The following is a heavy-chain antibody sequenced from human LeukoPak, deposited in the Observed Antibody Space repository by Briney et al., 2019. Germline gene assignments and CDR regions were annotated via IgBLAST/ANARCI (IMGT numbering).Heavy chain of an antibody. V-gene: IGHV4-30-2*01. J-gene: IGHJ2*01. CDR2: IYHSGST. Sequence: SETLSLTCTVSGGSISSGGYYWSWIRQPPGKGLEWIGYIYHSGSTYYNPSLKSRVTISVDRSKNQFSLKLSSVTAADTAVYYCARDRGPTKNYYDSSGNNWYFDLWGRGTLVTVSS. CDR3: ARDRGPTKNYYDSSGNNWYFDL. CDR1: GGSISSGGYY. D-gene: IGHD3-22*01.